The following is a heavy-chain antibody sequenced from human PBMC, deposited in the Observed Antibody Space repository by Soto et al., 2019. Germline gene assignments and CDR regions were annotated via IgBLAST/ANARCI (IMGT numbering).Heavy chain of an antibody. CDR2: IYWSGDE. Sequence: MTLKESGPTLMKPTQTLTLTCSFSGFSFSTSGVGVGWVRQPPGKALEWLALIYWSGDEHYRPSLKSRLTITKDTSKNQVVLIMTNMDPVDTATYYCARGLATLPVFAFDVWGQGTTVTVSS. CDR3: ARGLATLPVFAFDV. J-gene: IGHJ3*01. V-gene: IGHV2-5*01. CDR1: GFSFSTSGVG. D-gene: IGHD6-6*01.